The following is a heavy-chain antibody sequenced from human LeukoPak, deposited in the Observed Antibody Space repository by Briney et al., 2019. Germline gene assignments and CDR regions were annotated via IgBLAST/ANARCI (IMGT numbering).Heavy chain of an antibody. V-gene: IGHV1-69*04. Sequence: SVKVSCKASGGTFSSYAISWVRQAPGQGLEWMGRIIPIFGIANYAQKFQGRVTITADKSTSTAYMELSSLRSEDTAVYYCARFLEPTIFGVAYYGMDVWGQGTTVTVSS. J-gene: IGHJ6*02. CDR2: IIPIFGIA. D-gene: IGHD3-3*01. CDR1: GGTFSSYA. CDR3: ARFLEPTIFGVAYYGMDV.